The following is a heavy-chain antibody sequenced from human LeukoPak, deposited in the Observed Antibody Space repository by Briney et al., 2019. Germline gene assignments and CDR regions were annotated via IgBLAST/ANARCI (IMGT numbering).Heavy chain of an antibody. D-gene: IGHD2-15*01. CDR1: GFTFSGYA. Sequence: GGSLRLSCEASGFTFSGYAMNWVRQAPGKELEWVSGISESGDRTLYAASVKGRFTISRDNSKNTVYLQKNSLRAEDTAVYYCARGLSLGCSGGSCYSGEAFDIWGQGTMVTVSS. CDR2: ISESGDRT. J-gene: IGHJ3*02. CDR3: ARGLSLGCSGGSCYSGEAFDI. V-gene: IGHV3-23*01.